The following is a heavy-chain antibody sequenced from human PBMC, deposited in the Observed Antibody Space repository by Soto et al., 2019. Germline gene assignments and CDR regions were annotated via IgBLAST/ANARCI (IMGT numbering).Heavy chain of an antibody. Sequence: GGSLRLSCSASGFTFSSYAMHLVRHAPGKGLEYVSAISSNGGSTYYADSVKGRFTISRDNSKNTLYLQMSILRAEDTAVYYCVKGRSSWYFDYWGQGTLVTVSS. J-gene: IGHJ4*02. D-gene: IGHD6-13*01. CDR1: GFTFSSYA. CDR2: ISSNGGST. CDR3: VKGRSSWYFDY. V-gene: IGHV3-64D*06.